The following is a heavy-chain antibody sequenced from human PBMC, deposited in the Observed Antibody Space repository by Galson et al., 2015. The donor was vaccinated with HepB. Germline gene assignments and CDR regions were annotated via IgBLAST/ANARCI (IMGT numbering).Heavy chain of an antibody. CDR3: ARNVGGAGAY. CDR1: GFTFSSYS. J-gene: IGHJ4*02. D-gene: IGHD6-19*01. V-gene: IGHV3-7*03. Sequence: SLRLSCAASGFTFSSYSMNWVRQAPGKGLEWVANIKQDGSVKTYVDSVKGRFTISRDNAKNSLYLQMNSLRAEDTAVYYCARNVGGAGAYWGQGTLVTVSS. CDR2: IKQDGSVK.